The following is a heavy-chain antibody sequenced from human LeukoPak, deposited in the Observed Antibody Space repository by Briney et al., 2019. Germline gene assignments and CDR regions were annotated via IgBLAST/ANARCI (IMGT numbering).Heavy chain of an antibody. D-gene: IGHD6-13*01. CDR2: ITSGGGST. CDR3: GESITAPATYDY. V-gene: IGHV3-23*01. CDR1: GFTFSSYG. Sequence: GGSLRLSCAASGFTFSSYGMHWVRQAPGKGLEWVSAITSGGGSTYYTDSVRGRFTISRDNSKNTLYLQMNNLRVEDTAIYYCGESITAPATYDYWGQGTLVTVSS. J-gene: IGHJ4*02.